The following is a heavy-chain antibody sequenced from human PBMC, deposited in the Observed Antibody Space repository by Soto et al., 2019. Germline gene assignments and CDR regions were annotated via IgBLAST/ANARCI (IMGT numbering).Heavy chain of an antibody. V-gene: IGHV1-69*13. D-gene: IGHD5-12*01. CDR2: IIPIFGTA. Sequence: ASVKVSCKASGGTFSSYAISWVRQAPGQGLEWMGGIIPIFGTANYAQKFQGRVTITADESTSTAYMELSSLRSEDTAVYYCARDLSSRGGYDGKNWFDPWGQGTLVTVSS. CDR1: GGTFSSYA. J-gene: IGHJ5*02. CDR3: ARDLSSRGGYDGKNWFDP.